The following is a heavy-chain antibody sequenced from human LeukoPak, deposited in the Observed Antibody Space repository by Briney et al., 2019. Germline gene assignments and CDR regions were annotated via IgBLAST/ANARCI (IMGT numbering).Heavy chain of an antibody. V-gene: IGHV4-61*02. Sequence: SETLSLTCTVSGGSISSGSYYWSWIRQPAGKGLEWIGRIYTSGSTNYNPSLKSRVTISVDTSKNQFSLKLSSVTVADTAVYHCARDPGYSGTFKNSYYSFYYMDVWGKGTTVTVSS. CDR1: GGSISSGSYY. CDR3: ARDPGYSGTFKNSYYSFYYMDV. CDR2: IYTSGST. D-gene: IGHD1-26*01. J-gene: IGHJ6*03.